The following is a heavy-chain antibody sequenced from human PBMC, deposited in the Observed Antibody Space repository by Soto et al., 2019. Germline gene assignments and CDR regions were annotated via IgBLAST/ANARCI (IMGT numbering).Heavy chain of an antibody. V-gene: IGHV1-69*01. CDR2: IIPTLGTT. J-gene: IGHJ6*02. D-gene: IGHD2-21*02. CDR3: ARDDATHCGDDCYRYFYYGMDV. Sequence: QVQLVQSGTEVKTPGSSVKVSCKASGGSFSKFAINWVRQGPGQGLEWMGGIIPTLGTTDYAHKFQGRVTITADEATRTAYMELSGLRSEDTAVYYCARDDATHCGDDCYRYFYYGMDVWGQGTTVTVSS. CDR1: GGSFSKFA.